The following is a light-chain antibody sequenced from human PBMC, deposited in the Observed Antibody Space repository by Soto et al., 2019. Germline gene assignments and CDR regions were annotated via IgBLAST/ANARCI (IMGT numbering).Light chain of an antibody. J-gene: IGLJ1*01. V-gene: IGLV2-14*01. CDR2: DVS. CDR3: SSYTSSSTLV. Sequence: QSALTQPASVSGTPGQSITISCTGTSSDVGGYNYVSWYQQHPGNAPKLMIYDVSNRPSGVSNRFSGSKSGNTASLTISGLQAEDEDDYYCSSYTSSSTLVFGTGTKLTVL. CDR1: SSDVGGYNY.